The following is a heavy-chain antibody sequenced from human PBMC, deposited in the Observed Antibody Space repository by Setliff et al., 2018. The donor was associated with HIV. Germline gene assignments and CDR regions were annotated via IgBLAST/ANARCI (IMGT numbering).Heavy chain of an antibody. CDR3: ARLRWFGEPSAYMDV. J-gene: IGHJ6*03. V-gene: IGHV2-70*11. D-gene: IGHD3-10*01. CDR1: GFSLSTSGMC. Sequence: ESGPTLVNPTPPPTLTCTFSGFSLSTSGMCVTWIRQPPGKALEWLARIDWDDDKYYITSLKTRLTISKDTSKNQVVLRMSNMDPVDTATYYCARLRWFGEPSAYMDVWGKGTTVTVSS. CDR2: IDWDDDK.